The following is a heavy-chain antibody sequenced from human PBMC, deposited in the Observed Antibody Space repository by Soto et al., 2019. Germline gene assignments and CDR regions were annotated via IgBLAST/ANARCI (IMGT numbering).Heavy chain of an antibody. CDR3: AKGNAPYGSGSYFDY. D-gene: IGHD3-10*01. Sequence: QVQLVESGGGVVQPGRSLGLSCAASGFTFSSYGMHWVRQAPGKGLEWVAVISYDGSNKCYADSVKGRFTFSRDNSKNTLFLQMNSLRAEDTAVYYCAKGNAPYGSGSYFDYWGQGTLVTVSS. CDR2: ISYDGSNK. CDR1: GFTFSSYG. V-gene: IGHV3-30*18. J-gene: IGHJ4*02.